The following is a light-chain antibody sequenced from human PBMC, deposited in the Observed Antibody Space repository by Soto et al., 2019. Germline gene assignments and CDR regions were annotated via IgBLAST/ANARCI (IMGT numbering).Light chain of an antibody. V-gene: IGKV4-1*01. J-gene: IGKJ4*01. CDR2: WAS. CDR3: QQYYTTPLT. CDR1: QSVLHSSNNKNY. Sequence: DIVMTQSPDSLAVSLGERATINCKSSQSVLHSSNNKNYLAWYQQKPGQPPKMLIYWASTRESGVPDRFSGSGSRTDSALTISSRQAEDVAVYYCQQYYTTPLTFGGGAKVEIK.